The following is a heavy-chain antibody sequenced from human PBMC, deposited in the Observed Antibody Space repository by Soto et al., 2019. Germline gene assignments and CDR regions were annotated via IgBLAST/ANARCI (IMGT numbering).Heavy chain of an antibody. V-gene: IGHV4-34*01. J-gene: IGHJ4*02. CDR1: GGSFSGYY. Sequence: QVQLQQWGAGLLKPSETLSLTCAVSGGSFSGYYWSWIRQPPGQGLEWIGEINHSGSTNYNSPLTSPVTTSIDTSKNQFTLKLTSVTAADTCVYYFARWGFQQLCYDYWGQGTLVTVSS. CDR3: ARWGFQQLCYDY. CDR2: INHSGST. D-gene: IGHD6-13*01.